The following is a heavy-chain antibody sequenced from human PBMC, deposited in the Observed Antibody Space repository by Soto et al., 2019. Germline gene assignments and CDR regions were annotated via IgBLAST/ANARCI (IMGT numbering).Heavy chain of an antibody. CDR3: ARDRRRFGESPGDY. CDR2: IIPIFGTA. Sequence: GASVKVSCKASGGTFSSYAISWVRQAPGQGLEWMGGIIPIFGTANYAQKFQGRVTITADESTSTAYMELSSLRSEDTAVYYCARDRRRFGESPGDYWGQGTLVTVSS. CDR1: GGTFSSYA. J-gene: IGHJ4*02. V-gene: IGHV1-69*13. D-gene: IGHD3-10*01.